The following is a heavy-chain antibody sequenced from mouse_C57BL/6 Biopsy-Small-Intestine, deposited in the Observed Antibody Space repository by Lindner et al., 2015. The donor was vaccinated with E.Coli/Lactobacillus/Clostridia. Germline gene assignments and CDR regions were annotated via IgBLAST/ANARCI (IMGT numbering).Heavy chain of an antibody. J-gene: IGHJ1*03. V-gene: IGHV1-82*01. D-gene: IGHD1-1*01. CDR1: GYAFSSSW. CDR3: ADYYGSSYNWYFDV. Sequence: VQLQESGPELVKPGASVKISCKASGYAFSSSWMNWVIQRPGKGLEWIGRIYPGDGDTNYNGKFKGKATLTVDTSSSTAYMELHSLTSEDSAVYFCADYYGSSYNWYFDVWGTGTTVTVSS. CDR2: IYPGDGDT.